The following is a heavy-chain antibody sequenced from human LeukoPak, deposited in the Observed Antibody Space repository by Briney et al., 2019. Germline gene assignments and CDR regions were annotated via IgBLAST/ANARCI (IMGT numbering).Heavy chain of an antibody. J-gene: IGHJ4*02. V-gene: IGHV3-21*01. CDR3: ASPYDSRGYSYYFDY. CDR1: GFTFSSYS. CDR2: ISSSSSYI. Sequence: PGGSLRLSCAASGFTFSSYSMNWVRQAPGKGLEWVSSISSSSSYIYYADSVKGRFTISRDNAKNSLYLQMNSLRAEDTAVYYCASPYDSRGYSYYFDYWAREPWSPSPQ. D-gene: IGHD3-22*01.